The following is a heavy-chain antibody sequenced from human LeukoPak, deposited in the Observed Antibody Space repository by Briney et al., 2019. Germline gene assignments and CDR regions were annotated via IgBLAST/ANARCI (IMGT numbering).Heavy chain of an antibody. V-gene: IGHV6-1*01. CDR3: ARGTWFLEWLQFTYYYYYMDV. J-gene: IGHJ6*03. Sequence: SQTLSLTCAISGDSVSSNSAAWNWLRQSPSRGLEWLGRTYYRSKWYNDYAVSVKSLITINPDTSKNQFSLQLNSVTPEDTAVYYCARGTWFLEWLQFTYYYYYMDVWGKGTTVTVSS. D-gene: IGHD3-3*01. CDR2: TYYRSKWYN. CDR1: GDSVSSNSAA.